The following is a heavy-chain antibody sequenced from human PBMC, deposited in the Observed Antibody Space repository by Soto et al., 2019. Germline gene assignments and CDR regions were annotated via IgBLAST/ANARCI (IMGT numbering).Heavy chain of an antibody. D-gene: IGHD5-12*01. CDR3: AKDRGGSGYDFGS. Sequence: PGGSLRLSCAASGFIFSRYAMSWVRQAPGKGLGWVSRISGSDGSTYYADSVKGRLTISRDNSKNTLYLQMNSLRAEDTAIYYCAKDRGGSGYDFGSWGQGTMVTVSS. CDR1: GFIFSRYA. CDR2: ISGSDGST. J-gene: IGHJ3*01. V-gene: IGHV3-23*01.